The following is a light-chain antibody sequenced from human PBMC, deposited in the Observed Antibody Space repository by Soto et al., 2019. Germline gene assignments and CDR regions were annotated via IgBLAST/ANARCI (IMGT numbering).Light chain of an antibody. Sequence: DIQMTQSPSTLSTSVGDRVTITCRASQSISNWLAWYQQKPGKAPKLLIYDASNLGSGVPSRFSGSGSGTEFTLTISSLQPDDFATYDCQQYRSYPWTFGQGTKVEIK. J-gene: IGKJ1*01. CDR1: QSISNW. V-gene: IGKV1-5*01. CDR3: QQYRSYPWT. CDR2: DAS.